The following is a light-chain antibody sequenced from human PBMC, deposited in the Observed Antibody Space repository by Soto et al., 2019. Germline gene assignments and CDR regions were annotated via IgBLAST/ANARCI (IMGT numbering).Light chain of an antibody. CDR1: QDVSND. Sequence: GDRVTSTCRASQDVSNDLGWYQQKPGKAPKLLIYGTSNLQSGVPSRFSGSRSGTDFTLTISSLQPEDFATYYCLQDYNYPYTFGQGTKLEIK. J-gene: IGKJ2*01. CDR2: GTS. CDR3: LQDYNYPYT. V-gene: IGKV1-6*01.